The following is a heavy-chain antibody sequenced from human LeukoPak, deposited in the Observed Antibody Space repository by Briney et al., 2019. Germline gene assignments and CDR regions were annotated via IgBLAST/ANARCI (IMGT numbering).Heavy chain of an antibody. Sequence: SETLSLTCTVSGGSISSYYWSWIRQHPGKGLEWIGNIYDTGSPYYSPSLKSRVTISVDTSKNQFSLNLDSVTAADTAVYYCARIRCSSTSCYAPFAPWGQGTLVTVSS. J-gene: IGHJ5*02. CDR2: IYDTGSP. CDR3: ARIRCSSTSCYAPFAP. CDR1: GGSISSYY. D-gene: IGHD2-2*01. V-gene: IGHV4-59*06.